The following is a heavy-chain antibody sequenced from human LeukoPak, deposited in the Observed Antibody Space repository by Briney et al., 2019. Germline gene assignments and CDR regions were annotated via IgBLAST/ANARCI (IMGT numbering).Heavy chain of an antibody. Sequence: GGSLRLSCAASGFTFSSYAMHWVRQAPGKGLEWVAVISYDGSNKYYADSVKGRFTISRDNSKNTLYLQMNSLRAEDTAVYYCARDRSSGWPYGYYFDYWGQGTLVTVSS. CDR1: GFTFSSYA. CDR3: ARDRSSGWPYGYYFDY. CDR2: ISYDGSNK. D-gene: IGHD6-19*01. V-gene: IGHV3-30*14. J-gene: IGHJ4*02.